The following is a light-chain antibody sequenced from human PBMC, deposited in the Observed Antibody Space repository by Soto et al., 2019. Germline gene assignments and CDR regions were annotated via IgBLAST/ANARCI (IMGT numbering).Light chain of an antibody. Sequence: DIQMAQSPSSLSASVGDRVTITGRASQSIRTCLNWYQQRPGKAPKLLIYAASSLQSGVPSRFSASGSGTDFTLTITSLQPEDFATYYCQQSHSTPFTFGPGTKVEIK. CDR1: QSIRTC. J-gene: IGKJ3*01. CDR2: AAS. V-gene: IGKV1-39*01. CDR3: QQSHSTPFT.